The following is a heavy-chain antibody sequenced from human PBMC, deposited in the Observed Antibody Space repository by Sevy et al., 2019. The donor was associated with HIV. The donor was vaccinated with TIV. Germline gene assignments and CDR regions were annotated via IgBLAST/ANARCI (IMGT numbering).Heavy chain of an antibody. CDR1: GYTLTQLS. V-gene: IGHV1-24*01. CDR3: ATTKDYYDSSGSPFDY. D-gene: IGHD3-22*01. J-gene: IGHJ4*02. CDR2: FDPEDGET. Sequence: ASVKVSCKVSGYTLTQLSMHWVRQAPGKGLEWMGSFDPEDGETLYAQTFQGRVTMTEDTSTDTDYMELRSLRSEDTAVYYCATTKDYYDSSGSPFDYWGQGTLVTVSS.